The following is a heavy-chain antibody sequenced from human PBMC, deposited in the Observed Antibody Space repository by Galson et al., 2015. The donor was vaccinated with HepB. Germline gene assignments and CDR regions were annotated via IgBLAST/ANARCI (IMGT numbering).Heavy chain of an antibody. CDR3: ARAGYSSSWYSLRVDP. J-gene: IGHJ5*02. CDR1: GYTFTSYG. CDR2: ISAYNGNT. V-gene: IGHV1-18*04. Sequence: SVKVSCKASGYTFTSYGISWVRQAPGQGLEWMGWISAYNGNTNYAQKLQGGVTMTTDTSTSTAYMELRSLRSDDTAVYYCARAGYSSSWYSLRVDPWGQGTLVTVSS. D-gene: IGHD6-13*01.